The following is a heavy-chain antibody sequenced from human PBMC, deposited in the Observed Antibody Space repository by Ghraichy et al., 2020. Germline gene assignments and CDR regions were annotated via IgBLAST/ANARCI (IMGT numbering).Heavy chain of an antibody. CDR1: GGSISSSSYY. J-gene: IGHJ5*02. Sequence: SQTLSLTCTVSGGSISSSSYYWGWIRQPPGKGLEWIGSIYYSGSTYYNPSLKSRVTISVDTSKNQFSLKLSSVTAADTAVYYCARRGSSGWYRGLNWFDPWGQGTLVTVSS. CDR3: ARRGSSGWYRGLNWFDP. V-gene: IGHV4-39*01. CDR2: IYYSGST. D-gene: IGHD6-19*01.